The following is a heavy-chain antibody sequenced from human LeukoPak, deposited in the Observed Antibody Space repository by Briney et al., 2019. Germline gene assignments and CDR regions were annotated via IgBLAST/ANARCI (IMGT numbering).Heavy chain of an antibody. CDR1: GFTFSSYA. J-gene: IGHJ6*03. Sequence: GGSLRLSCAASGFTFSSYAMSWVRQAPGKGLEWVSAISGSGGSTYYADSVKGRFTISRDNSKNTLYLQMNSLRAEDTAVYYCAKSGDSSGSYYYYYMDVWGKGTTVTVSS. D-gene: IGHD3-22*01. CDR2: ISGSGGST. V-gene: IGHV3-23*01. CDR3: AKSGDSSGSYYYYYMDV.